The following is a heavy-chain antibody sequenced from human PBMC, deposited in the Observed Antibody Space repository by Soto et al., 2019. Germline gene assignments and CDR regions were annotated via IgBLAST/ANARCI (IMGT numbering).Heavy chain of an antibody. CDR1: GGSISSGGYS. CDR3: ARGGGLWFGELYLKWFDP. V-gene: IGHV4-30-2*01. D-gene: IGHD3-10*01. CDR2: IYHSGST. Sequence: SETLSLTCAVSGGSISSGGYSWSWIRQPPXKGLEWIGYIYHSGSTYYNPSLKSRVTISVDRSKNQFSLKLSSVTAADTAVYYCARGGGLWFGELYLKWFDPWGQGTLVTVSS. J-gene: IGHJ5*02.